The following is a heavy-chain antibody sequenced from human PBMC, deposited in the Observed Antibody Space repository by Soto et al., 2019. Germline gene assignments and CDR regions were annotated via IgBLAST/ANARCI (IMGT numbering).Heavy chain of an antibody. J-gene: IGHJ4*02. CDR2: IYYSGST. CDR1: GGSISSYY. V-gene: IGHV4-59*08. CDR3: ARQSDTVTSFGGGYYFDY. D-gene: IGHD4-17*01. Sequence: SETLSLTCTVSGGSISSYYWSWIRQPPGKGLEWIGYIYYSGSTNYNPSLKSRVTISVDTSKNQFSLKLSSVTAADTAVYYCARQSDTVTSFGGGYYFDYWGQGTLVTVSS.